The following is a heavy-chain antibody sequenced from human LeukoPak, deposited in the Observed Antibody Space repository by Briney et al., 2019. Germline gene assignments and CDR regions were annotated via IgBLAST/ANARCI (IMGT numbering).Heavy chain of an antibody. CDR2: IKEDGSEI. CDR3: ARGPSRSGPVVFDY. CDR1: GFTFSNYW. D-gene: IGHD3-3*01. J-gene: IGHJ4*02. Sequence: GGSLRLSCAASGFTFSNYWMSWVRQAPGKGLEWVANIKEDGSEIYYVDSVKGRFTISRDNAKNSLYLQMSSLRADDTAVYYCARGPSRSGPVVFDYWGQGTLVTVSS. V-gene: IGHV3-7*05.